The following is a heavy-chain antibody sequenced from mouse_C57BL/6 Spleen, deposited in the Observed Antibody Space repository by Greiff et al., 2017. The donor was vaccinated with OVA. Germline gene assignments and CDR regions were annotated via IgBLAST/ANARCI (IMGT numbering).Heavy chain of an antibody. J-gene: IGHJ4*01. D-gene: IGHD2-3*01. Sequence: VKLQESGAELVKPGASVKISCKASGYAFSSYWMNWVKQRPGKGLEWIGQIYPGDGDTNYNGKFKGKATLTADKSSSTAYMQLSSLTSEDSAVYFCARGGYDHGDAMDYWGQGTSVTVSS. CDR1: GYAFSSYW. CDR3: ARGGYDHGDAMDY. V-gene: IGHV1-80*01. CDR2: IYPGDGDT.